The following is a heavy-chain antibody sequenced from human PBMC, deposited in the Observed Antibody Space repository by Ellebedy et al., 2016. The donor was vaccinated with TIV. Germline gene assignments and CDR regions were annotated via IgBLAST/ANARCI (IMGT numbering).Heavy chain of an antibody. Sequence: SETLSLTCTVSGGSISTSGYYWGWIRQPPGKGLEWIGEINHSGSTNYNPSLKSRVTISVDTSKNQFSLKLGSVTAADTAVYYCARTNYDILTGFIIYFDPWGQGTLVTVSS. CDR3: ARTNYDILTGFIIYFDP. CDR1: GGSISTSGYY. J-gene: IGHJ5*02. V-gene: IGHV4-39*07. CDR2: INHSGST. D-gene: IGHD3-9*01.